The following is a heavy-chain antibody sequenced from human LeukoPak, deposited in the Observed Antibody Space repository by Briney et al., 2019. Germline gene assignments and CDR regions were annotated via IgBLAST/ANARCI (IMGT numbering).Heavy chain of an antibody. CDR3: AREAERRVVN. CDR2: IHPSGTT. V-gene: IGHV4-38-2*02. Sequence: SETLSLTCVVSGFSISSGYYWGWIRQPPGKGLEWIGNIHPSGTTFHNSSLNSRVTMSIDTSKNQFSLKLSSVTAADTAVYYCAREAERRVVNWGQGTLVTVSS. D-gene: IGHD1-1*01. J-gene: IGHJ4*02. CDR1: GFSISSGYY.